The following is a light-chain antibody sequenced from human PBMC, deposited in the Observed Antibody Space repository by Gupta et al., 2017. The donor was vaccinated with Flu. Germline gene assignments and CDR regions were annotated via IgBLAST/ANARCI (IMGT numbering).Light chain of an antibody. J-gene: IGKJ4*01. CDR1: QSVSPY. CDR3: QQYRNWPLT. V-gene: IGKV3-15*01. Sequence: GDGPTLSCRASQSVSPYLAWYQQKPGQVPRLLIYDTSTRATDIPVRFSGSGSGTEFTLTISGLQSEDFAVYYCQQYRNWPLTFGGGTKVEIK. CDR2: DTS.